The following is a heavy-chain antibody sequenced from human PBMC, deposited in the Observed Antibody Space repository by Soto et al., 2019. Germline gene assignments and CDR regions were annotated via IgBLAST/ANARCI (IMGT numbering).Heavy chain of an antibody. V-gene: IGHV3-73*02. D-gene: IGHD4-17*01. CDR2: IRSKANSYAT. J-gene: IGHJ4*02. Sequence: EVQLVESGGGLVQPGGSLKLSCAASGFTFSGSAMHWVRQASGKGLEWVGRIRSKANSYATAYAASVKGRFTISRDDSKNTAYLQMNSLKTEDTAVYYCTRHRDGDYYFDYWGQGTLVTVSS. CDR1: GFTFSGSA. CDR3: TRHRDGDYYFDY.